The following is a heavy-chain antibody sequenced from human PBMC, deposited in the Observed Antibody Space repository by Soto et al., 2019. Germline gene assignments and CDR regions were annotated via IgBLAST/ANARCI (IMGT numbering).Heavy chain of an antibody. CDR2: ISAYNGNT. J-gene: IGHJ1*01. V-gene: IGHV1-18*01. CDR3: ARAASTLGYCSSTSCPVEYFQH. D-gene: IGHD2-2*01. CDR1: GYTFTSYG. Sequence: ASVKVSCKASGYTFTSYGISWVRQAPGQGLEWMGWISAYNGNTNYAQKLQGRVTMTTDTSTSTAYMELRSLRSDDTAVYYCARAASTLGYCSSTSCPVEYFQHWG.